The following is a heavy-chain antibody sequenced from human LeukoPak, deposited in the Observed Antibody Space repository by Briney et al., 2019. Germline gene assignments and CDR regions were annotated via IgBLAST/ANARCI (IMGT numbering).Heavy chain of an antibody. CDR1: GGSVSSTSHF. V-gene: IGHV4-61*01. J-gene: IGHJ4*02. D-gene: IGHD1-26*01. CDR3: ARGSFIVGATIIDY. Sequence: SETLSPTCIVSGGSVSSTSHFWSWIRQPPGKGLEWIGYIYSGGSTNYNPSLKSRVTTSVDTSKNQFSLKLSSVTAADTAVYYCARGSFIVGATIIDYWGQGTLVTVSS. CDR2: IYSGGST.